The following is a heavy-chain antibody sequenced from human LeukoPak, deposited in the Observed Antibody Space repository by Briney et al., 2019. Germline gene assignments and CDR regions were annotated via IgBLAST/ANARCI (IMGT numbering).Heavy chain of an antibody. CDR1: LFTFSTYW. CDR2: INQDGSER. D-gene: IGHD2-15*01. V-gene: IGHV3-7*01. J-gene: IGHJ4*02. CDR3: ARVVAARSFYFDY. Sequence: PGGSLRLSCAASLFTFSTYWMSWVRQAPGKGLEWVANINQDGSERYLVDSVKGRFTISRDNAKNSLYLQTNSLRAEDTAVYYCARVVAARSFYFDYWGQGTLVTVSS.